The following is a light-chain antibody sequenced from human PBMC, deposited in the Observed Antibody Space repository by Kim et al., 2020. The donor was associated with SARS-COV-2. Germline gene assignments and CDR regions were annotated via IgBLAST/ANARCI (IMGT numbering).Light chain of an antibody. J-gene: IGLJ2*01. CDR2: GKS. V-gene: IGLV3-19*01. Sequence: LGQAVRITCQGDSLRSYSASWYQQKPGQAPVVVIYGKSNRLSGIPDRFSGSNSGDTASLTITGAQAEDEADYYCNSRDSSTNHLVFGGGTKLTVL. CDR1: SLRSYS. CDR3: NSRDSSTNHLV.